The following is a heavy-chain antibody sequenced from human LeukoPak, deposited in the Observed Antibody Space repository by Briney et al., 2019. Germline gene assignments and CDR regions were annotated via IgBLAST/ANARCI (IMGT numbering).Heavy chain of an antibody. Sequence: PGGSLRLSCAASGFTFSSYWMSWVRQAPGKGLEWVANIKQDGSEKYYVDSVKGRFTISRDNAKNSLYLQMNSLRAEDTAVYYCARDTPRMYSSAPHRHWGQGTLVTVSS. CDR1: GFTFSSYW. V-gene: IGHV3-7*01. D-gene: IGHD6-19*01. CDR2: IKQDGSEK. CDR3: ARDTPRMYSSAPHRH. J-gene: IGHJ1*01.